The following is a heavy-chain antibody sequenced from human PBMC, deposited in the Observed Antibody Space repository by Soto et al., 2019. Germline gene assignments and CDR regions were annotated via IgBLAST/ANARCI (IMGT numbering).Heavy chain of an antibody. D-gene: IGHD3-9*01. CDR1: GFTFSSYA. Sequence: EVQLLESGGGLVQPGGSLRLSCAASGFTFSSYAMTWVRQAPGKGLEWVSGISGSGATTSYADSVKGRFTVSRDNSKNTLYLQMNSLRVEDTAVYYCAKLRYVDWSSYNWFEYWGQGTPVTVSS. J-gene: IGHJ5*01. CDR3: AKLRYVDWSSYNWFEY. CDR2: ISGSGATT. V-gene: IGHV3-23*01.